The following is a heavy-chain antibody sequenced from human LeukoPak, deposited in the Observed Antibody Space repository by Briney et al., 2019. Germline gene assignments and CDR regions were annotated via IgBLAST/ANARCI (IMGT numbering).Heavy chain of an antibody. J-gene: IGHJ4*02. CDR3: ARDMVRGAMPFDY. D-gene: IGHD3-10*01. CDR2: INPNSGGT. CDR1: GYTFTGYY. V-gene: IGHV1-2*02. Sequence: ASVKVSCKASGYTFTGYYMHWVRQAPGQGLEWMGWINPNSGGTNYAQKFQGRVTMTRDTSISTAYMELSRLRSDDTAVYCCARDMVRGAMPFDYWGQGTLVSVSS.